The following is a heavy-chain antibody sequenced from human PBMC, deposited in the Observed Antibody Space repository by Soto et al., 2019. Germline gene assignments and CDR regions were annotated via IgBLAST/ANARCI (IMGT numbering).Heavy chain of an antibody. Sequence: QVHLVQSGAEVKKPGASVKVSCKASGYTFTSYGISWVRQAPGQGLEWMGWISAYNGNTNYAQKLQGRVTMTTDTSTSTAYMELRSLRSDDTAVYYCARDGDSGGYYYYSGMDVWGQGTTVTVSS. CDR3: ARDGDSGGYYYYSGMDV. CDR1: GYTFTSYG. D-gene: IGHD2-15*01. V-gene: IGHV1-18*04. J-gene: IGHJ6*02. CDR2: ISAYNGNT.